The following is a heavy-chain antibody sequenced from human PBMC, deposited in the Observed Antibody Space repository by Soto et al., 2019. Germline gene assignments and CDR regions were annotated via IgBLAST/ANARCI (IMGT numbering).Heavy chain of an antibody. CDR1: GDSVSSNSAA. D-gene: IGHD6-19*01. Sequence: PSQTLSLTCAISGDSVSSNSAAWNWIRQSPSRGLEWLGRTYYRSKWYNDYAVSVKSRITINPDTSKNQFSLQLNSVTPEDTAVYYCARDSSTGYSSGWYREHDAFDIWGQGTMVTVSS. V-gene: IGHV6-1*01. CDR3: ARDSSTGYSSGWYREHDAFDI. J-gene: IGHJ3*02. CDR2: TYYRSKWYN.